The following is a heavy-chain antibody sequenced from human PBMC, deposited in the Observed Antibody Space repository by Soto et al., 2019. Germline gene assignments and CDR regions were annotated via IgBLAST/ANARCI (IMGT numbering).Heavy chain of an antibody. J-gene: IGHJ4*02. D-gene: IGHD2-8*01. CDR1: GFTFSRYA. Sequence: PGGSLRLSCAASGFTFSRYAMHWVRQAPGEGLEWVAVISRDGSSKYYGDSVKGRFTVSRDNSNNTLYLSMTSLRPDDTAVLYCARSRNGAVPDSINFWGQGTLVTVSS. V-gene: IGHV3-30-3*01. CDR2: ISRDGSSK. CDR3: ARSRNGAVPDSINF.